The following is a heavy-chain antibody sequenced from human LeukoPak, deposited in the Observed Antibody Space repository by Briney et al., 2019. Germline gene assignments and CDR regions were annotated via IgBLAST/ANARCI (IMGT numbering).Heavy chain of an antibody. Sequence: ASVKVSCKASGYTFTGYYMHWVRQAPGQGPEWMGWINPNSGGTNYAQKFQGWVTMTRDTSISTAYMELSRLRSDDTAVYYCARAQRWDCSSTSCYFDYWGQGTLVTVSS. D-gene: IGHD2-2*01. J-gene: IGHJ4*02. CDR3: ARAQRWDCSSTSCYFDY. CDR2: INPNSGGT. V-gene: IGHV1-2*04. CDR1: GYTFTGYY.